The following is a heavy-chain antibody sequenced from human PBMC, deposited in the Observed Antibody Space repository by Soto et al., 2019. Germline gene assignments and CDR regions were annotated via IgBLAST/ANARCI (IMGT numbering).Heavy chain of an antibody. D-gene: IGHD3-10*01. CDR3: ARDPSMVRGVIRYYLDY. J-gene: IGHJ4*02. Sequence: ASVKVSCKASGYTFTGYYMHWVRQAPGQGLEWMGWINPNSGGTNYAQKFQGWVTMTRDTSISTAYMELSRLRSDDTAVYYCARDPSMVRGVIRYYLDYWGQGTLVTVSS. CDR2: INPNSGGT. CDR1: GYTFTGYY. V-gene: IGHV1-2*04.